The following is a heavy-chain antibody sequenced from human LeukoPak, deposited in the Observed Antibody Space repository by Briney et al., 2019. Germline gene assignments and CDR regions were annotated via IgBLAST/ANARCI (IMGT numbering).Heavy chain of an antibody. D-gene: IGHD1-26*01. V-gene: IGHV3-53*01. Sequence: PGGSLRLSCAASGFTFSDYYMSWVRQAPGKGLEWVSVIYSGGSTYYADSVKGRFTISRDNSKNTLYLQMNSLRAEDTAVYYCARDGGSYWDRPFDYWGQGTLVTVSS. CDR3: ARDGGSYWDRPFDY. J-gene: IGHJ4*02. CDR2: IYSGGST. CDR1: GFTFSDYY.